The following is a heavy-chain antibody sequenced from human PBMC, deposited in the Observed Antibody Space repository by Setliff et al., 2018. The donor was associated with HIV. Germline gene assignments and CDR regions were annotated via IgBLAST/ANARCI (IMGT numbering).Heavy chain of an antibody. J-gene: IGHJ4*02. Sequence: PSETLSLTCTVSGDSISSYSWSWIRQPPGKGLEWIGHIYYSGRTNHNPSLKSRVTISVDTSKNQFSLKLSSVTAADTAVYYCARDVGSHYDSREYYFDYWGQGTLVTVSS. CDR3: ARDVGSHYDSREYYFDY. V-gene: IGHV4-59*01. CDR2: IYYSGRT. D-gene: IGHD3-22*01. CDR1: GDSISSYS.